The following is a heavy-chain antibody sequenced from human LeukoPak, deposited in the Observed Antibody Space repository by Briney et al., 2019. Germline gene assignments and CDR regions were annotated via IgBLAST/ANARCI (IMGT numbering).Heavy chain of an antibody. Sequence: GASVKVSCKASGYTFTSYDINWVRQATGQGLEWMGWMNPNSGNTGYAQKFQGRVTITRNTSISTAYMELSSLRSEDTAVYYCARGEKTAHDAFDIWGQGTMVTVSS. CDR1: GYTFTSYD. D-gene: IGHD5-18*01. CDR2: MNPNSGNT. CDR3: ARGEKTAHDAFDI. J-gene: IGHJ3*02. V-gene: IGHV1-8*03.